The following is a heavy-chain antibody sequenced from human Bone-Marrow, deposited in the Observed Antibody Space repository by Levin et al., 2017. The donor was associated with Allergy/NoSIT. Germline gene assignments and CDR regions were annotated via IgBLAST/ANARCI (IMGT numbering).Heavy chain of an antibody. J-gene: IGHJ3*02. CDR3: AMVRGVIMVDAFDI. Sequence: PGGSLRLSCAASGFTFSSYAMHWVRQAPGKGLEWVAVISYDGSNKYYADSVKGRFTISRDNSKNTLYLQMNSLRAEDTAVYYCAMVRGVIMVDAFDIWGQGTMVTVSS. D-gene: IGHD3-10*01. V-gene: IGHV3-30-3*01. CDR2: ISYDGSNK. CDR1: GFTFSSYA.